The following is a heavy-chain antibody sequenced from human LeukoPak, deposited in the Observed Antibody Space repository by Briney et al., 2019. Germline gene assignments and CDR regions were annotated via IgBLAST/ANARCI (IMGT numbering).Heavy chain of an antibody. CDR1: GFTFSNYA. D-gene: IGHD1-26*01. V-gene: IGHV3-23*01. CDR2: ISGSGGST. J-gene: IGHJ4*02. Sequence: PGGSLGLSCAASGFTFSNYAMSWVRQAPGKGLEWVSAISGSGGSTYYADSVKGRFTISRDNSKNTLFLQMNSLRAEDTAVYYCAKNPGSGPWYSGSYPSSYYFDYWGQGTLVTVSS. CDR3: AKNPGSGPWYSGSYPSSYYFDY.